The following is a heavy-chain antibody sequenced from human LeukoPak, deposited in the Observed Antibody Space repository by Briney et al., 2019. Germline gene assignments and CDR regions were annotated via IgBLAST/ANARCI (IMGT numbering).Heavy chain of an antibody. CDR1: DGSITSY. CDR2: IYYSGST. CDR3: ARDFRGNYGSRGMDV. D-gene: IGHD5-24*01. Sequence: SETLSLTCTDSDGSITSYWSWIRQPPGKGLEWIGYIYYSGSTNYNPSLKSRVTMSIDTSKNQFSLKLSSVTAADTAVYYCARDFRGNYGSRGMDVWGQGTTVTVSS. J-gene: IGHJ6*02. V-gene: IGHV4-59*01.